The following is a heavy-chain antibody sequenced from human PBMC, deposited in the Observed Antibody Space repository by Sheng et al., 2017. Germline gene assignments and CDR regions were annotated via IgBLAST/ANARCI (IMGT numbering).Heavy chain of an antibody. CDR2: IIPIFGTA. V-gene: IGHV1-69*05. Sequence: QVQLVQSGAEVKKPGSSVKVSCKASGGTFSSYAISWVRQAPGQGLEWMGGIIPIFGTANYAQKFQGRVTITTDESTSTAYMELSSLRSEDTAVYYCARFYCSGGSCYTGDAFDIWGQGTMVTVSS. CDR1: GGTFSSYA. J-gene: IGHJ3*02. CDR3: ARFYCSGGSCYTGDAFDI. D-gene: IGHD2-15*01.